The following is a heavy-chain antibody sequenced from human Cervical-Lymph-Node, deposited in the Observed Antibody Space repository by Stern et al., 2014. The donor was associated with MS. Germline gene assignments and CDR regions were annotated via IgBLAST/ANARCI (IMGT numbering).Heavy chain of an antibody. V-gene: IGHV2-70*01. D-gene: IGHD3-9*01. J-gene: IGHJ4*02. CDR2: IDWDDDK. CDR3: ARIYYDILTDYYFDY. Sequence: QVTLRESGPALVKPTQTLTLTCTFSGFSLSTSGMCVSWIRQPPGKALEWLALIDWDDDKYYSTSLKTRLTISKDTSKNQVVLTMTNMDPVDTATYYCARIYYDILTDYYFDYWGQGTLVTVSS. CDR1: GFSLSTSGMC.